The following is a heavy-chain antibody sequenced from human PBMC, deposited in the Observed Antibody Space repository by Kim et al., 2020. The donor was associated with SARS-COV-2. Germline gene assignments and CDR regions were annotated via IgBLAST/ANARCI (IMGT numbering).Heavy chain of an antibody. CDR2: ITTSSSNT. J-gene: IGHJ4*02. Sequence: GGSLRLSCAASGFSFSSHSMNWVRQAPGKGLEWVSSITTSSSNTYYADSVKGRFTVSRDNAKNSLYLQMSSLGVEDMAVYYCARGMRGFSYGKIDYWGQGILDIVSS. CDR3: ARGMRGFSYGKIDY. D-gene: IGHD5-18*01. CDR1: GFSFSSHS. V-gene: IGHV3-21*01.